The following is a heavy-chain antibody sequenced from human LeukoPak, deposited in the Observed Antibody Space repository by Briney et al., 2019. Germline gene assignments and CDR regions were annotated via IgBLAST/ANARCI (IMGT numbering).Heavy chain of an antibody. V-gene: IGHV1-69*04. CDR3: ARDPAITMVRGVIVRYFDY. CDR1: GGTFSSYA. D-gene: IGHD3-10*01. J-gene: IGHJ4*02. Sequence: ASVKVSCKASGGTFSSYAISWVRQAPGQGPEWMGRIIPILGIANYAQKFQGRVTITADKSTSTAYMELSSLRSEDTAVYYCARDPAITMVRGVIVRYFDYWGQGTLVTVSS. CDR2: IIPILGIA.